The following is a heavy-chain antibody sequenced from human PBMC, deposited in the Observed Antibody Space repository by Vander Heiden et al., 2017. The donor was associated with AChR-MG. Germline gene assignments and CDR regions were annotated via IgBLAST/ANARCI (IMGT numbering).Heavy chain of an antibody. D-gene: IGHD2-21*01. Sequence: QVQLVESGGGLVKPGGSLRLSCAASGFPFSDYYMSWIRQAPGKGLGWVSYISSSGSSTYYADAVKGRFTISRDNAKNSLYLQMNSLRAEDTAVYYCARDLYSTFLGDYWGQGTLVTVSS. CDR2: ISSSGSST. V-gene: IGHV3-11*01. CDR1: GFPFSDYY. J-gene: IGHJ4*02. CDR3: ARDLYSTFLGDY.